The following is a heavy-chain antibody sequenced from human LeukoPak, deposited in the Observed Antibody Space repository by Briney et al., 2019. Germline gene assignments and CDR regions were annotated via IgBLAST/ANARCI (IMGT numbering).Heavy chain of an antibody. CDR2: TYYSGSI. Sequence: SETLSLTCTVSGGSISSHYWSWIRQPPGKGLEWIGYTYYSGSINYNPSLKSRVTISKDTSKNQSSLEMRSVTAADTAVYYCVRSFAGMDWGQGTLVTVSS. CDR1: GGSISSHY. J-gene: IGHJ4*02. D-gene: IGHD3-10*01. V-gene: IGHV4-59*11. CDR3: VRSFAGMD.